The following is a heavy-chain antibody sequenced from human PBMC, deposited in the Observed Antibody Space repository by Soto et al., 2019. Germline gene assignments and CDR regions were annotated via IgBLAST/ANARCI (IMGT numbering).Heavy chain of an antibody. CDR3: AREGEMPYYYYGLDV. Sequence: QVPLVQSGAEVRKPGASVKVSCKASGYTFTTYGICWVRQAPGQGLEWMGWISGYDGHTKYAQKFQGRIIMTTDTSTRTAYMDLRSLRSDDTAVYYCAREGEMPYYYYGLDVWGQGTTVTVSS. J-gene: IGHJ6*02. D-gene: IGHD3-16*01. V-gene: IGHV1-18*01. CDR1: GYTFTTYG. CDR2: ISGYDGHT.